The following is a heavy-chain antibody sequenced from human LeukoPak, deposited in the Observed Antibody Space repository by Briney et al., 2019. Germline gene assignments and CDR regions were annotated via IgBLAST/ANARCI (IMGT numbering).Heavy chain of an antibody. CDR1: GFTFSSYA. V-gene: IGHV3-23*01. J-gene: IGHJ4*02. CDR2: ISGSGGST. CDR3: ARDRGITGTTR. D-gene: IGHD1-20*01. Sequence: GGSLRLSCAASGFTFSSYAMSWVRQAPGKGLEWVSAISGSGGSTYYADSVEGRFTISRDNSKNTLYLQMNSLRAEDTAVYYCARDRGITGTTRWGQGTLVTVSS.